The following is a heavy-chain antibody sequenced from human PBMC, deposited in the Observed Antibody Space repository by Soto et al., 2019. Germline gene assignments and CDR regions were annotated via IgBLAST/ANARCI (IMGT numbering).Heavy chain of an antibody. J-gene: IGHJ6*02. CDR2: INPNSGGT. Sequence: ASVKVSCKASGYTFTGYYMHWVRQAPGQGLEWMGWINPNSGGTNYAQKFQGWVTMTRDTSISTAYMELGRLRSDDTAVYYCARDLYGSGSYYTSYGMDVWGQGTTVTVSS. V-gene: IGHV1-2*04. CDR1: GYTFTGYY. CDR3: ARDLYGSGSYYTSYGMDV. D-gene: IGHD3-10*01.